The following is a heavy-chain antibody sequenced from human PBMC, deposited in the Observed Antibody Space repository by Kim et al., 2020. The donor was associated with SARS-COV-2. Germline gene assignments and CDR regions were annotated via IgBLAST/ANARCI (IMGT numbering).Heavy chain of an antibody. CDR2: IKRKAEGGTL. CDR1: GFSFSNAW. V-gene: IGHV3-15*01. CDR3: AREVGATSSYYYGMDV. Sequence: GGSLRLSCAASGFSFSNAWMSWVRQAPGKGLEWVGRIKRKAEGGTLDYAASVKGRISISRDDSKNTLYLQVDSLKTEDTAVYYCAREVGATSSYYYGMDVWGQGTTVTVS. D-gene: IGHD1-26*01. J-gene: IGHJ6*02.